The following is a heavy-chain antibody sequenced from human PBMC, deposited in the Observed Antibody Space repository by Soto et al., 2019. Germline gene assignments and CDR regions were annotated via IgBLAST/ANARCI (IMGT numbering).Heavy chain of an antibody. V-gene: IGHV4-61*01. CDR3: ARDCSGGSCYSSYYGMDV. J-gene: IGHJ6*02. D-gene: IGHD2-15*01. CDR1: GGSVSSGSYY. Sequence: SETLSLTCTVSGGSVSSGSYYWSWIRQPPGKGLEWIGYIYYSRSTNYNPSLKIRVTISVDTSKNQFSLKLSSVTAADTAVYYCARDCSGGSCYSSYYGMDVWGQGTTVTVSS. CDR2: IYYSRST.